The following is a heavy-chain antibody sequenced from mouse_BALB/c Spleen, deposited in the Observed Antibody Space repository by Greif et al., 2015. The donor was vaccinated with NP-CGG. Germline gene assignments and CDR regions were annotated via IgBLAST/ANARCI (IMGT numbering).Heavy chain of an antibody. D-gene: IGHD2-12*01. J-gene: IGHJ3*01. CDR2: ISSGGST. CDR1: GFTFSSYA. CDR3: ARGYDVFAY. Sequence: EVQLVESGGGLVKPGGSLKLSCAASGFTFSSYAMSWVRQTPEKRLEWVASISSGGSTYYPDSVKGRFTISRDNARNILYLQMSSLRSEDTAMYYCARGYDVFAYWGQGTLVTVSA. V-gene: IGHV5-6-5*01.